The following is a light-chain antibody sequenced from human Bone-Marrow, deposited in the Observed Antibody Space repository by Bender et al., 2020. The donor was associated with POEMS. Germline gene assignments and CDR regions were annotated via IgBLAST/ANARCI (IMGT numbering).Light chain of an antibody. CDR2: DVN. V-gene: IGLV2-14*03. CDR1: SRDVGPYSQ. J-gene: IGLJ3*02. Sequence: QSALTQPASVSGSPGQSITISCTGTSRDVGPYSQVSWYQQHPGKAPKLMIYDVNKRPSGVPDRFLGSKSGTSASLAISDIQSEDEGDYYCSSWDDSLSGWVFGGGTKLTVL. CDR3: SSWDDSLSGWV.